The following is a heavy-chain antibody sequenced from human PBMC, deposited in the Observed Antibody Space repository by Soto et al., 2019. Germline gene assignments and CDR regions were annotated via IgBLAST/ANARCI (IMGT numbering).Heavy chain of an antibody. J-gene: IGHJ6*02. D-gene: IGHD4-17*01. CDR2: IKQLGSEK. Sequence: PGGSLRLSCAASGFTFSNNWMTLVRQAPGKGLEWVANIKQLGSEKNYVDSVKGRFTISRDDAKNLLYLQMNSLRAEDTAVYYCAKDADYGDYEQDYYGMEVWGQGTTVTVSS. CDR1: GFTFSNNW. V-gene: IGHV3-7*03. CDR3: AKDADYGDYEQDYYGMEV.